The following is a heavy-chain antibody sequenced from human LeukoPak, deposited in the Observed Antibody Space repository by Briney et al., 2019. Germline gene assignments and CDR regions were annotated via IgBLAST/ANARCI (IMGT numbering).Heavy chain of an antibody. J-gene: IGHJ5*02. CDR3: ARVVSSGSYYVPNWFDP. CDR2: IYYSGST. Sequence: PSETLSLTCTVSGGSISSYYWSWIRQPPGKGLEWIGYIYYSGSTTYNTSLKSRVTISVDTSKNQFSLKLSSVTAADTAVYYCARVVSSGSYYVPNWFDPWGQGTLVTVSS. CDR1: GGSISSYY. D-gene: IGHD1-26*01. V-gene: IGHV4-59*01.